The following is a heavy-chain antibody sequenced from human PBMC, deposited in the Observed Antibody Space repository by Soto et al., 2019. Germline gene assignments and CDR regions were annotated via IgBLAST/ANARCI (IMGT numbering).Heavy chain of an antibody. D-gene: IGHD1-20*01. CDR2: INSNGGTT. CDR3: VKDGPLTGSTTY. V-gene: IGHV3-64D*06. J-gene: IGHJ4*02. CDR1: GFTFTNYA. Sequence: GGSLRLSCSASGFTFTNYAMHWVRQAPGKGLEFVSAINSNGGTTYYADSVKGRFIISRDNSKNTLYLQMSGLRADDTAIYYCVKDGPLTGSTTYWGQGTLVTVSS.